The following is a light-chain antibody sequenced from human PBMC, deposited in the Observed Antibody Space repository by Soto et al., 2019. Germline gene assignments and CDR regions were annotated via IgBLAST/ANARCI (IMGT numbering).Light chain of an antibody. J-gene: IGKJ4*01. CDR1: QGISSY. Sequence: IQLTQSPSSLSASIGDRVTITCRASQGISSYLAWYQQKPGKAPKLLIYAASTLQRGVPSRFSGSGSGTDFTLTISRLQPEDFATYYCQQLNSYPPAFGGGTKVDIK. CDR2: AAS. CDR3: QQLNSYPPA. V-gene: IGKV1-9*01.